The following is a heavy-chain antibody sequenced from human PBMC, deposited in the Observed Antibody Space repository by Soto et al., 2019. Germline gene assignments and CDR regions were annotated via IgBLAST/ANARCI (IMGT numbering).Heavy chain of an antibody. D-gene: IGHD6-13*01. CDR2: ISYSGST. V-gene: IGHV4-59*01. CDR1: GGSITSYY. J-gene: IGHJ6*02. CDR3: AREGVSSSWYYYYAMDV. Sequence: SETLSLTCTVSGGSITSYYWSWIRQPPGKGLEWIGYISYSGSTNYNPSLKSRVTISVKTSKNQFSLKLSSVTAADTAVYYCAREGVSSSWYYYYAMDVWGQGTTVTVSS.